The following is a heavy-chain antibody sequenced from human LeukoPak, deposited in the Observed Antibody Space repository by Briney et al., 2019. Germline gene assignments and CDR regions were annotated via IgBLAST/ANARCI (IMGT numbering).Heavy chain of an antibody. CDR2: IYYSGTT. D-gene: IGHD3/OR15-3a*01. J-gene: IGHJ4*02. Sequence: SETLSLTCTVSGVSISSSNSYRGWIRQPPGKGLEWIGSIYYSGTTYYNASLKSQVSISIATSKNRFSLRLTSVTAADTAVYYCARQTGSGLFILPGGQGTLVTVSS. CDR3: ARQTGSGLFILP. CDR1: GVSISSSNSY. V-gene: IGHV4-39*01.